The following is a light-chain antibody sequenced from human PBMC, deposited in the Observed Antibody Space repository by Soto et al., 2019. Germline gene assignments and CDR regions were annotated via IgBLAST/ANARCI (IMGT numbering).Light chain of an antibody. Sequence: DIQMTQSPSSLSASVGDRVTITCRASQSVTTYLHWYQQKAGEAPKLLIYAISNLQSGVSSRFSGSGSGTDFSFTINTLQPEDFATYYCQQGYSTPWTFGQGTKVEIK. J-gene: IGKJ1*01. CDR3: QQGYSTPWT. CDR2: AIS. CDR1: QSVTTY. V-gene: IGKV1-39*01.